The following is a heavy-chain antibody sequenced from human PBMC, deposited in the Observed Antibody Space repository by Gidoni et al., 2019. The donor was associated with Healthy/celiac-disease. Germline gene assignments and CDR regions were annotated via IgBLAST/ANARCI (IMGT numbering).Heavy chain of an antibody. J-gene: IGHJ4*02. D-gene: IGHD3-10*01. Sequence: QVQLQQWRAGLLKPSEPLSLTCAVYGGSFSGYYWSWIRQPPGKGLEWIGEINHSGSTNYNPSLKSRVTISVDTSKNQFSLKLSSVTAADTAVYYCARGRNSYYYGSERFDYWGQGTLVTVSS. CDR3: ARGRNSYYYGSERFDY. CDR1: GGSFSGYY. V-gene: IGHV4-34*01. CDR2: INHSGST.